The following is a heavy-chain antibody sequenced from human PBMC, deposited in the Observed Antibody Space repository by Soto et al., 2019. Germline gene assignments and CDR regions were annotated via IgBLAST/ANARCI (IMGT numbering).Heavy chain of an antibody. CDR1: GGSISSGGYY. CDR3: ASSHTFGGVIDSFDY. J-gene: IGHJ4*02. D-gene: IGHD3-16*02. V-gene: IGHV4-31*03. Sequence: SETLSLTCTVSGGSISSGGYYWSCIRQHPGKGLEWIGYIYYSGSTYYNPSLKSRVTISVDTSKNQFSLKLSSVTAADTAVYYCASSHTFGGVIDSFDYWGQGTLVTVSS. CDR2: IYYSGST.